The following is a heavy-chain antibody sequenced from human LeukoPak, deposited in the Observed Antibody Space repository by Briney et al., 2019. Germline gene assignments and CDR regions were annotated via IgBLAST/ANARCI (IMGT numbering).Heavy chain of an antibody. J-gene: IGHJ4*02. CDR1: GYSISSGYY. Sequence: SETLSLTCTVSGYSISSGYYWSWIRPPAGKGLEWIGRIYTSGTTHYNPSLKSRVTMSVDTSKNQFSLKQSSVTAADTAVYYCARLSTVTTSFDYWGQGTLVTVSS. CDR2: IYTSGTT. D-gene: IGHD4-17*01. V-gene: IGHV4-4*07. CDR3: ARLSTVTTSFDY.